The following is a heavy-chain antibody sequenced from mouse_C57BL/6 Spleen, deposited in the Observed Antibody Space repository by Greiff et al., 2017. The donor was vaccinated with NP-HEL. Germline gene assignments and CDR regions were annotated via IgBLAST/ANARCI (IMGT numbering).Heavy chain of an antibody. CDR2: ISSGGDYI. Sequence: EVKLMESGEGLVKPGGSLKLSCAASGFTFSSYAMSWVRQTPEKRLEWVAYISSGGDYIYYADIVKGRFTISRDNARNTLYLQMSSLKSEDTAMYYCTREGDYDTSFDYWGQGTTLTVSS. D-gene: IGHD2-4*01. CDR3: TREGDYDTSFDY. CDR1: GFTFSSYA. V-gene: IGHV5-9-1*02. J-gene: IGHJ2*01.